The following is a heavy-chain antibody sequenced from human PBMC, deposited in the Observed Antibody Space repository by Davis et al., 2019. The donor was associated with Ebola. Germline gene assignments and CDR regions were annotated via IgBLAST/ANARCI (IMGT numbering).Heavy chain of an antibody. D-gene: IGHD6-13*01. J-gene: IGHJ4*02. CDR2: IIPIFGTA. CDR1: GYTFTSYG. Sequence: AASVKVSCKASGYTFTSYGISWVRQAPGQGLEWMGGIIPIFGTANYAQKFQGRVTITADESTGTAYMELSSLRSEDTAVYYCARAPGIAARQWYFDYWGQGTLVTVSS. V-gene: IGHV1-69*13. CDR3: ARAPGIAARQWYFDY.